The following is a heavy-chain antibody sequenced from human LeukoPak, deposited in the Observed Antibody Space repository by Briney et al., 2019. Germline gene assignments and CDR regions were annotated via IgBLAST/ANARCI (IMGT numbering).Heavy chain of an antibody. Sequence: GGSLRLSCAASGFTFSNAWMSWVRQAPGKGLEWVGRIKSKTDGGTTDYAAPVKGRFTISRDDSKNTLYLQMNSLKTEDTAVYYCTFIVGATRSPFYFDYWGQGTLVTVSS. J-gene: IGHJ4*02. D-gene: IGHD1-26*01. CDR3: TFIVGATRSPFYFDY. V-gene: IGHV3-15*01. CDR1: GFTFSNAW. CDR2: IKSKTDGGTT.